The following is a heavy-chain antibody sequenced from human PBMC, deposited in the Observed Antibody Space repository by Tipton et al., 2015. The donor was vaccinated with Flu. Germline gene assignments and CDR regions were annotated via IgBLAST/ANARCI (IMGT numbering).Heavy chain of an antibody. J-gene: IGHJ5*02. CDR2: INHSGST. CDR3: ARRTKGTMVRGVIVNWFDP. D-gene: IGHD3-10*01. CDR1: GGSFSGYY. Sequence: TLSLTCAVYGGSFSGYYWSWIRQPPGKGLEWIGEINHSGSTNYHPSLKSRVTISVDTSKNQFSLKLSSVTAAATAVYYCARRTKGTMVRGVIVNWFDPWGQGTLVTVSS. V-gene: IGHV4-34*01.